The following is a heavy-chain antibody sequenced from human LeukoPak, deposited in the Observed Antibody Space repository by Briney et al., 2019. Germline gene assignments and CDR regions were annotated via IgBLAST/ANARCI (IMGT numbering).Heavy chain of an antibody. CDR2: ISVYSGNT. CDR1: GYTLTTSG. CDR3: ARSKWVYGDYYFDF. V-gene: IGHV1-18*01. D-gene: IGHD4-17*01. Sequence: ASVKDSSKASGYTLTTSGISWVRDAPRQRREWRGWISVYSGNTNYAQTVQGRVTMTTDKSTSTAYLQVKSLRSDDTAVYYCARSKWVYGDYYFDFWVQGKVVTVSS. J-gene: IGHJ4*02.